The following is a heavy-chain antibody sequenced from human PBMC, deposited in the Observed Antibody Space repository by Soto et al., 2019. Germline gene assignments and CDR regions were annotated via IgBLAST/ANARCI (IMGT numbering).Heavy chain of an antibody. Sequence: PSETLSLTCTVSGGSISSGGYYWSWIRQHPGTGLEWIGHISYSGSTNYNTSLKSRVTISVDTSKNQFSLKLSSVTAADTAVYYCARDGIGSSSWYGYDWFDPWGQGTLVTVSS. V-gene: IGHV4-31*03. D-gene: IGHD6-13*01. CDR1: GGSISSGGYY. CDR2: ISYSGST. CDR3: ARDGIGSSSWYGYDWFDP. J-gene: IGHJ5*02.